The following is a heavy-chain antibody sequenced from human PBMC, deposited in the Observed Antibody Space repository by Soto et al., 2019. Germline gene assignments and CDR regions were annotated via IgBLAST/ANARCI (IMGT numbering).Heavy chain of an antibody. J-gene: IGHJ4*02. CDR3: AIRMYSTRWYYLDY. D-gene: IGHD6-13*01. CDR1: GFTVSSYA. V-gene: IGHV3-23*01. CDR2: ISAST. Sequence: EMQLLESGGGLVQAGGSLRLSCAASGFTVSSYALNWVRQAPGKGVEWVSGISASTYYADSVKGRFTISRDTSKNTLYLQMNSRRAEDTAIYFCAIRMYSTRWYYLDYWGQGTLVTVSS.